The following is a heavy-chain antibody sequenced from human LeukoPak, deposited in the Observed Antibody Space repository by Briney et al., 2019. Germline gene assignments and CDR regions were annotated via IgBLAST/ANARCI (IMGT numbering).Heavy chain of an antibody. J-gene: IGHJ4*02. D-gene: IGHD2-8*01. CDR2: INRNGGST. CDR3: ARGFRNGPFDC. Sequence: GGSLRLSCESSGFTFDDYGMSWVRQPPGKGLEGVSGINRNGGSTDYADSVKGRFTISRDNAKNSHFLQMNSLRVEDTALYYCARGFRNGPFDCWGQGPLVTVSS. CDR1: GFTFDDYG. V-gene: IGHV3-20*04.